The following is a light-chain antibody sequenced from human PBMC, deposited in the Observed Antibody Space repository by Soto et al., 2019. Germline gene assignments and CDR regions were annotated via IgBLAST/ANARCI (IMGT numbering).Light chain of an antibody. V-gene: IGKV1-6*02. J-gene: IGKJ5*01. CDR2: AAS. CDR3: LQDYNDPPT. CDR1: QAIRND. Sequence: AIQMTQSPSSQSASVGDRVTITCRASQAIRNDLGWYQQKPGKAHKLLIYAASSLQSGVPSRFSGSGSGTDFTLTISSLQAEDFATYYCLQDYNDPPTFGQGTRLEIK.